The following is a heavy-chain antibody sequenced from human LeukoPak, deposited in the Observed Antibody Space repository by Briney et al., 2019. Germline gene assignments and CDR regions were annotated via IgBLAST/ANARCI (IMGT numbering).Heavy chain of an antibody. D-gene: IGHD2-2*03. CDR3: ARDWIDRSLDY. CDR1: GFTFSAYA. V-gene: IGHV3-30*04. Sequence: GGSLRLSCSASGFTFSAYAMYWVRQAPGKGLEWLAVMSPHASYEYYADSVQGRFTISRDDSKNTVYLQMNSLRAEDTAVYYCARDWIDRSLDYWGQGTLVIVSS. CDR2: MSPHASYE. J-gene: IGHJ4*02.